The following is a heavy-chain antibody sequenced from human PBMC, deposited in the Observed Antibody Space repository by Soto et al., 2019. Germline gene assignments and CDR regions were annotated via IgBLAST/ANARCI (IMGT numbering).Heavy chain of an antibody. Sequence: IRQHPGKGLEWIGFFYDTGNTYYNASLKSRLTISVDRSNNQFSLKLSSVTAADTAVYYCARCPRQIGGSYYSGMDVCGQGTTVTVSS. CDR2: FYDTGNT. J-gene: IGHJ6*02. CDR3: ARCPRQIGGSYYSGMDV. D-gene: IGHD3-3*01. V-gene: IGHV4-31*02.